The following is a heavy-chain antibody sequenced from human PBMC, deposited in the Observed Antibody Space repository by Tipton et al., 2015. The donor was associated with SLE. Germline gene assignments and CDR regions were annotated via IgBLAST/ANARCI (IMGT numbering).Heavy chain of an antibody. Sequence: LSLTCAVSGYSISSGYYWGWIRQPPGKGLEWIGSIYHSGSTYYNPSLKSRVTISVDTSKNQFSLKLSSVTAADTAVYYCARGYYDIAWGQGTLVTVSS. V-gene: IGHV4-38-2*01. D-gene: IGHD3-9*01. CDR1: GYSISSGYY. CDR2: IYHSGST. J-gene: IGHJ5*02. CDR3: ARGYYDIA.